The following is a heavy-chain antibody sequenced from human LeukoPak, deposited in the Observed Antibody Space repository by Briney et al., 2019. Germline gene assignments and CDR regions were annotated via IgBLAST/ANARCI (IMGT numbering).Heavy chain of an antibody. V-gene: IGHV3-23*01. CDR2: LRGDGET. J-gene: IGHJ4*02. CDR1: GFVFSSYA. Sequence: GGFLRLSCAASGFVFSSYAMSWVRQTPARGLEWVSSLRGDGETFYADSVKGRFTLSRDDSRNTVYLQLNNLRVEDTAIYYCAMSSWVSDADAVLWGQGTLVTVSS. CDR3: AMSSWVSDADAVL. D-gene: IGHD3-16*01.